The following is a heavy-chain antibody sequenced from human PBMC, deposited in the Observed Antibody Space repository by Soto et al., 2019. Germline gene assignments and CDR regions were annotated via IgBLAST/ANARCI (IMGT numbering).Heavy chain of an antibody. CDR3: AKEYGNYYYDSSGTFFDY. CDR2: ISYDGSNK. D-gene: IGHD3-22*01. CDR1: GFTFSSYG. J-gene: IGHJ4*02. Sequence: GGSLRLSCAASGFTFSSYGIHWVRQAPGKGLEWVAVISYDGSNKYYADSVKGRFTISRDNSKNTLYLQMNSLRAEDTAVYYCAKEYGNYYYDSSGTFFDYWGQGTLVTVSS. V-gene: IGHV3-30*18.